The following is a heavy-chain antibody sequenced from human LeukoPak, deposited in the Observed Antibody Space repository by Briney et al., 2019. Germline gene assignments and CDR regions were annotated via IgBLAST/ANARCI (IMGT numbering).Heavy chain of an antibody. D-gene: IGHD3-9*01. Sequence: GGSLRLSCEAFGFSFSSYNMDWVRQTPGKGLEWISSITTSSSYTFYADSVKGRFTISRDNAKNSLYLQMNSLRAEDTAVYYCARESYFDYDILTGYSSLFDYWGQGTLVTVSS. CDR1: GFSFSSYN. CDR3: ARESYFDYDILTGYSSLFDY. V-gene: IGHV3-21*01. J-gene: IGHJ4*02. CDR2: ITTSSSYT.